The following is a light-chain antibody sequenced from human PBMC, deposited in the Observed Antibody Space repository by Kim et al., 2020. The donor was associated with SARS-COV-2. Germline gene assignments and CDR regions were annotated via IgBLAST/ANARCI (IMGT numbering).Light chain of an antibody. Sequence: PPGERAPLSCRASQSVSSNYLAWYQQKPGQAPRLLIYGASSRATGIPDRFSGSGSGTDFTLTITRLEPEDFAVYYCQQYSSSPATFGQGTKVDIK. CDR1: QSVSSNY. V-gene: IGKV3-20*01. CDR3: QQYSSSPAT. J-gene: IGKJ1*01. CDR2: GAS.